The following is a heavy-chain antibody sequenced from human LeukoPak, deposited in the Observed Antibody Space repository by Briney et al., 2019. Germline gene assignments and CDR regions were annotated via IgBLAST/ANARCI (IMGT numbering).Heavy chain of an antibody. Sequence: GGSLRLSCAASGFTVSNNYMSWARQAPGKGLEWVSVIYRVGSTYYADSVKGRFTISRDNSKNTLYLQMNSLRAEDTAMYYCARGDGYNFFDCWGQGVLVTVSS. J-gene: IGHJ4*02. CDR2: IYRVGST. D-gene: IGHD5-24*01. CDR1: GFTVSNNY. CDR3: ARGDGYNFFDC. V-gene: IGHV3-66*01.